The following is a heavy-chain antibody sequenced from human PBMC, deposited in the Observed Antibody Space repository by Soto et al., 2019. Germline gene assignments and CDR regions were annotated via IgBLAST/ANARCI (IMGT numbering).Heavy chain of an antibody. CDR2: ISYDGSDR. D-gene: IGHD1-1*01. V-gene: IGHV3-33*05. J-gene: IGHJ6*02. Sequence: PGESLKISCAASGFTFISYGMHWVRQAPGKGLQWVAFISYDGSDRYYEDSVKGRFTISRGNSKNTLYLQINSLRAEDTAVYYCARATNYYSAMDVWGQGTTVTVSS. CDR3: ARATNYYSAMDV. CDR1: GFTFISYG.